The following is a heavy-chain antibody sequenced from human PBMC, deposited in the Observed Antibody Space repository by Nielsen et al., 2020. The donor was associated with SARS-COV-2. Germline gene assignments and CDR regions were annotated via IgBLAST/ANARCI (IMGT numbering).Heavy chain of an antibody. CDR3: AKDLFMGYFDY. V-gene: IGHV3-7*01. CDR2: IKQDGSEK. D-gene: IGHD3-10*01. CDR1: GFTFSSYW. Sequence: GESLKISCAASGFTFSSYWMSWVRQAPGKGLEWVANIKQDGSEKYYVDSVKGRFTISRDNSKNTLYLQMNSLRAEDTAVYYCAKDLFMGYFDYWGQGTLVTVSS. J-gene: IGHJ4*02.